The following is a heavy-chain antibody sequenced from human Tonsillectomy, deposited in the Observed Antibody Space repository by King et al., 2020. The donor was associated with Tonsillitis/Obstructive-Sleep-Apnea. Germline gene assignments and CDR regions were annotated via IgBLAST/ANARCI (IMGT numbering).Heavy chain of an antibody. J-gene: IGHJ4*02. V-gene: IGHV3-64D*06. Sequence: VQLVESGGGLVQPGGSLRLSCSVSGFSFSTYAMHWVRQAPGKGLEYVSAISGGGGGRTYYPDSVKGRFTISRDDAKNTLYLQMNSLKIEETAVYYCLKDRSQLVRDFDYWGQGTLFTFAS. CDR2: ISGGGGGRT. D-gene: IGHD6-6*01. CDR1: GFSFSTYA. CDR3: LKDRSQLVRDFDY.